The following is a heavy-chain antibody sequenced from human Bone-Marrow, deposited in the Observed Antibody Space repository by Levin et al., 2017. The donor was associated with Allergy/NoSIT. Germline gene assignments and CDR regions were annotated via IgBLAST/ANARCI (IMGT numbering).Heavy chain of an antibody. V-gene: IGHV4-39*01. CDR2: IYYSGST. CDR1: GGSISSSSYY. Sequence: SETLSLTCTVSGGSISSSSYYWGWIRQPPGKGLEWIGSIYYSGSTYYNPSLKSRVTISVDTSKNQFSLKLSSVTAADTAVYYCARHVEEVGATSLTVDYFDYWGQGTLVTVSS. D-gene: IGHD1-26*01. J-gene: IGHJ4*02. CDR3: ARHVEEVGATSLTVDYFDY.